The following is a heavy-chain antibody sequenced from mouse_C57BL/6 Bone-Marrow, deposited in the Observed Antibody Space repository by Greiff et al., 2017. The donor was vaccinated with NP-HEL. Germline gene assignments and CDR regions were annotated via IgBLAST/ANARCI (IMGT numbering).Heavy chain of an antibody. CDR2: IDPSDSET. D-gene: IGHD4-1*01. CDR3: ALLPGSLRPDY. V-gene: IGHV1-52*01. Sequence: QVQLQQPGAELVRPGSSVKLSCKASGYTFTSYWMHWVKQRPIQGLEWIGNIDPSDSETHYNQKFKDKATLTVDKSSSTAYMQLSSLTSEDSAVYYCALLPGSLRPDYWGQGTTLTVSS. J-gene: IGHJ2*01. CDR1: GYTFTSYW.